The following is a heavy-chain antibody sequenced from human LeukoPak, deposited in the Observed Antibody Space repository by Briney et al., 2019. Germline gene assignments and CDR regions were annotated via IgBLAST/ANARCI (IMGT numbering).Heavy chain of an antibody. J-gene: IGHJ6*03. CDR2: IYSGGST. CDR3: ARDNSPTTVTTPSDYYYYMDV. Sequence: GGSLRLSCAASGFTFSSYWMNWVRQAPGKGLEWVSVIYSGGSTYYADSVKGRFTISRDNSKNTLYLQMNSLRAEDTAVYYCARDNSPTTVTTPSDYYYYMDVWGKGTAVTVSS. V-gene: IGHV3-53*01. D-gene: IGHD4-17*01. CDR1: GFTFSSYW.